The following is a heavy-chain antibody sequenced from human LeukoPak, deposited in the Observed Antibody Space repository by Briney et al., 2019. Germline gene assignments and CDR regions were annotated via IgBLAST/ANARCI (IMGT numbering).Heavy chain of an antibody. D-gene: IGHD4-23*01. CDR1: GYAFSSYD. CDR3: ARRLGLRWDLQAFDI. V-gene: IGHV1-8*03. Sequence: ASVKVSCKASGYAFSSYDINWVRQATGQGLEWMGWMNPNSGNRGYAQKFQGRVTITRNTSISTAYMELSSLRSEDTAVYYCARRLGLRWDLQAFDIWGQGTMVTVSS. J-gene: IGHJ3*02. CDR2: MNPNSGNR.